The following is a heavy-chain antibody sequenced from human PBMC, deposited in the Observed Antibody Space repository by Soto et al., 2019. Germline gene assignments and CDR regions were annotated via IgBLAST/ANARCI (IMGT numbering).Heavy chain of an antibody. CDR3: ARRYGGNFDY. Sequence: QVQLQESGPGLVKPSETLSLTCTVSGGSISSYYWSWIRQPPGKGLEWIGYIYYSGRTNYNPSLKSRVTISVDTSKNQFSLKLSSVTAADTAVYYCARRYGGNFDYWGHGTLVTVSS. CDR1: GGSISSYY. CDR2: IYYSGRT. J-gene: IGHJ4*01. V-gene: IGHV4-59*01. D-gene: IGHD1-26*01.